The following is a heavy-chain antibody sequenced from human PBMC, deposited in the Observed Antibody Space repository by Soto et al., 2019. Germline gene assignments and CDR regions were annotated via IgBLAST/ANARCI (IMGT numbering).Heavy chain of an antibody. CDR2: ISSSGSTI. CDR1: GFTFSSYE. CDR3: ASALYSNPNYYYYGMDV. Sequence: PGGSLRLSCAASGFTFSSYEMNWVRQAPGKGLEWVSYISSSGSTIYYADSVKGRFTISRDNAKNSLYLQMNSLRAEDTAVYYCASALYSNPNYYYYGMDVWGQGTTVTVSS. J-gene: IGHJ6*02. D-gene: IGHD6-13*01. V-gene: IGHV3-48*03.